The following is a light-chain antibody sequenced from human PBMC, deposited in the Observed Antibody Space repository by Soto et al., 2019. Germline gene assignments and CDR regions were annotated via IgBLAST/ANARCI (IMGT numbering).Light chain of an antibody. CDR1: PSDIGAYNY. Sequence: QSVLTQPASVSGSPGQSITISCSGTPSDIGAYNYVSWYQHLPGKAPEVIIYDVTNRPSGVSNRFSGSRSGYTASLTISGLQAEDEADYYCTSYTSSSPYVFGTGTKVTGL. CDR2: DVT. CDR3: TSYTSSSPYV. J-gene: IGLJ1*01. V-gene: IGLV2-14*03.